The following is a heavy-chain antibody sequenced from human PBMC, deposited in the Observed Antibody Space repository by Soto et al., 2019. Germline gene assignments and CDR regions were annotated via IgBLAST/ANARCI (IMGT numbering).Heavy chain of an antibody. Sequence: TLSLTCAVSGGSISSGGYSWSWIRQPPGKGLEWIGYIYHSGSTNYNPSVKGRVTISVATSRSQFSLRMTSVTAADTAIYYCARGKWADRFANWGQGTLVTVSS. D-gene: IGHD1-26*01. CDR1: GGSISSGGYS. J-gene: IGHJ5*02. V-gene: IGHV4-30-2*01. CDR3: ARGKWADRFAN. CDR2: IYHSGST.